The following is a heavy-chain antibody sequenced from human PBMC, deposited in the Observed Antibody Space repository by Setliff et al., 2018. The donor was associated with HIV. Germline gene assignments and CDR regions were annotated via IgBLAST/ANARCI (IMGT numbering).Heavy chain of an antibody. CDR2: SYYSGNT. CDR1: GDSIRSSNDY. CDR3: ARDATRGGGMDV. Sequence: PSETLSLTCTVSGDSIRSSNDYWGWIRQSPGKGLEWIASSYYSGNTYYNPSLKSRVTISVDTSKNQFSLELTSVAATDTAVYYCARDATRGGGMDVWAKGTTVTVSS. J-gene: IGHJ6*03. V-gene: IGHV4-39*02. D-gene: IGHD2-15*01.